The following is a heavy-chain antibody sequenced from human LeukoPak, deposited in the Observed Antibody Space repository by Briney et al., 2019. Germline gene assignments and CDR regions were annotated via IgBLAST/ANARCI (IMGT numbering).Heavy chain of an antibody. CDR3: ASQLTANYYYYYMDV. V-gene: IGHV4-38-2*01. D-gene: IGHD4/OR15-4a*01. CDR2: IYHSGST. J-gene: IGHJ6*03. CDR1: GYSISSGYY. Sequence: SETLSLTCAVSGYSISSGYYWGWIRQPPGKGLEWIGSIYHSGSTYYNPSLKSRVTISVDTSKNQFSLKLSSVTAAATAVYYCASQLTANYYYYYMDVWGKGTTVTVSS.